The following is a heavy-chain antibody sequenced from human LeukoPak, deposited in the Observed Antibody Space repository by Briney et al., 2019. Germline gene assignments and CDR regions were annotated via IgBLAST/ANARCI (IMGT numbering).Heavy chain of an antibody. V-gene: IGHV5-51*01. CDR2: IYPGDSDT. D-gene: IGHD6-25*01. J-gene: IGHJ4*02. CDR1: GYSFTSYW. CDR3: ARQAAHYYFDY. Sequence: PGESLKISCKGSGYSFTSYWSGWGRQMPGKGVEWMGIIYPGDSDTRYSPSFQGQVTISADKSISTAYLQWSSLKASDTAMYYCARQAAHYYFDYWGQGTLVTVSS.